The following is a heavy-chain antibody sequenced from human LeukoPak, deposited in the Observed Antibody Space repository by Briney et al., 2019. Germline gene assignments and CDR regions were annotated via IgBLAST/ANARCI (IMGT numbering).Heavy chain of an antibody. J-gene: IGHJ4*02. CDR3: AVYDSSGYPLIDY. CDR2: INPNSGGT. CDR1: GYTFTGYY. V-gene: IGHV1-2*02. D-gene: IGHD3-22*01. Sequence: GASVKVSCKASGYTFTGYYMHWVWQAPGQGLEWMGWINPNSGGTNYAQKFQGRVTMTRDTSISTAYMELSRLRSDDTAVYYCAVYDSSGYPLIDYWGQGTLVTVSS.